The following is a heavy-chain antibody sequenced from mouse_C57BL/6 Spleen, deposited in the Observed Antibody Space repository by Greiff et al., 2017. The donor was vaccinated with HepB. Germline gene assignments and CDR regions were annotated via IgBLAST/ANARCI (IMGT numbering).Heavy chain of an antibody. V-gene: IGHV7-3*01. CDR1: GFTFTDYY. CDR3: ARVLGHGSSPIYAMDY. D-gene: IGHD1-1*01. J-gene: IGHJ4*01. Sequence: EVKLVESGGGLVQPGGSLSLSCAASGFTFTDYYMSWVRQPPGKALEWLGFIRNKANGYTTEYSASVKGQFTISRDNSQSILYLQMNALRAEDSATYYCARVLGHGSSPIYAMDYWGQGTSVTVSS. CDR2: IRNKANGYTT.